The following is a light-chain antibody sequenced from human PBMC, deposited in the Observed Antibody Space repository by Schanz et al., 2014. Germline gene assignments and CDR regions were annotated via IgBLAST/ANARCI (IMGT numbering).Light chain of an antibody. CDR1: SSDVGGYNY. CDR3: CGYRDNYIWV. V-gene: IGLV2-14*01. Sequence: QSALTQPASVSGSPGQSITISCTGTSSDVGGYNYVSWYQQHPGKAPKLMIYDVSNRPSGVSNRFSGSKSGNTASLTISGLQDEDEGDYYCCGYRDNYIWVFGGGTKLTVL. CDR2: DVS. J-gene: IGLJ3*02.